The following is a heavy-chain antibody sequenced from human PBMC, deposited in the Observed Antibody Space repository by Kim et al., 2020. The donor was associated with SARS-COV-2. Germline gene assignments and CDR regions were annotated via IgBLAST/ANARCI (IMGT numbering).Heavy chain of an antibody. V-gene: IGHV4-39*07. Sequence: YYNPSLKSRVTISVDTSKNQFSLKLSSVTAADTAVYYCARERSVFDAFDIWGQGTMVTVSS. CDR3: ARERSVFDAFDI. J-gene: IGHJ3*02.